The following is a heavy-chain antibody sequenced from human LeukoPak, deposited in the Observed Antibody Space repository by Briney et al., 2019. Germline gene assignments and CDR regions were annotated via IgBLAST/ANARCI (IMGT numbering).Heavy chain of an antibody. Sequence: SGTLSLTCGVSGGSISGTDWWSWVRQPPGQGLEWIGEISLAGQTNYNPSLNGRVTMSLDKSSNQLSLHLTSVTAADTATYFCSRESGPFCPFGYWGQGTLVIVSS. J-gene: IGHJ4*02. CDR2: ISLAGQT. CDR3: SRESGPFCPFGY. D-gene: IGHD1-26*01. V-gene: IGHV4-4*02. CDR1: GGSISGTDW.